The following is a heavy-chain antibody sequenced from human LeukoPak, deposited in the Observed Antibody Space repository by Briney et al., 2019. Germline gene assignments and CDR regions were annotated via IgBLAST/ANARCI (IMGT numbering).Heavy chain of an antibody. J-gene: IGHJ4*02. Sequence: SETLSLTGTVDGGSISSSSKDWGWIRQPPGKGLELIGSIYFSGSTAYSPSLKSRVNISVDTSYNQFSLQLSSVTAADTAVYICASLPATWGFFDSWGQGTLVTVSS. V-gene: IGHV4-39*01. D-gene: IGHD5-12*01. CDR3: ASLPATWGFFDS. CDR2: IYFSGST. CDR1: GGSISSSSKD.